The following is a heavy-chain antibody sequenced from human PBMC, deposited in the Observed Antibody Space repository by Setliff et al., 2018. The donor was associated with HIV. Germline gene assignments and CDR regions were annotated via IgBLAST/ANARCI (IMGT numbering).Heavy chain of an antibody. V-gene: IGHV4-34*08. D-gene: IGHD6-6*01. CDR1: GFTFTNYW. CDR2: INHSGST. Sequence: GSLRLSCAASGFTFTNYWMAWIRQAPGKGLEWVGEINHSGSTNYNPSLKSRVTISVDTSKNQFSLKLSSVTAADTAVYYCAGEAWTSYRSSSGYYYYYMDVWGKGTTVTVSS. J-gene: IGHJ6*03. CDR3: AGEAWTSYRSSSGYYYYYMDV.